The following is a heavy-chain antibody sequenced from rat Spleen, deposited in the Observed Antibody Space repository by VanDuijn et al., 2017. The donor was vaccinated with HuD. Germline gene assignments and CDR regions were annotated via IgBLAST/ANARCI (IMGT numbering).Heavy chain of an antibody. Sequence: EVQLVESGGGLVQPGRSMKLSCAASGFTLSDYYMAWVRQAPTKGLEWVATITYDGSSTYYRDSVKGRFTISRDNAKSTLYLQMDSLRSEDTATYYCTRHFSPADYYSSFPVLYWGQGTLVTVSS. D-gene: IGHD1-2*01. CDR3: TRHFSPADYYSSFPVLY. CDR2: ITYDGSST. J-gene: IGHJ3*01. V-gene: IGHV5-7*01. CDR1: GFTLSDYY.